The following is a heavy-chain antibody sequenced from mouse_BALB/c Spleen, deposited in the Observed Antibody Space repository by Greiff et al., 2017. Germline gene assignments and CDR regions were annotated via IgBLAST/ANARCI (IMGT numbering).Heavy chain of an antibody. CDR2: ILPGSGST. Sequence: QVQLKQSGAELMKPGASVKISCKATGYTFSSYWIEWVKQRPGHGLEWIGEILPGSGSTNYNEKFKGKATFTADTSSNTAYMQLSSLTSEDSAVYYCARWDYYGTYWGQGTLVTVSA. CDR3: ARWDYYGTY. D-gene: IGHD1-1*01. CDR1: GYTFSSYW. J-gene: IGHJ3*01. V-gene: IGHV1-9*01.